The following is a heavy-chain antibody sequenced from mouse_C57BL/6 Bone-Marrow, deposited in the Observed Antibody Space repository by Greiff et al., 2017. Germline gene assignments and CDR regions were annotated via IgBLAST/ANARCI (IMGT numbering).Heavy chain of an antibody. CDR3: ARDWDGRDYFDY. J-gene: IGHJ2*01. CDR1: GYTFTDYY. V-gene: IGHV1-26*01. D-gene: IGHD4-1*01. Sequence: EVQLQQSGPELVKPGASVKISCKASGYTFTDYYMNWVKQSHGKSLEWIGDINPNNGGTSTNQKLKGKGTLTVDKSSSTAYMALRSLTSEDAAVYYCARDWDGRDYFDYWGQGTTLTVSS. CDR2: INPNNGGT.